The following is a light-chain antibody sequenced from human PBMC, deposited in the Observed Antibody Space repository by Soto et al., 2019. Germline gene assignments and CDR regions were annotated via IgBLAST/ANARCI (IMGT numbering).Light chain of an antibody. V-gene: IGKV3-15*01. CDR1: QTVSTS. CDR3: QHYNSYSEA. J-gene: IGKJ1*01. CDR2: GAS. Sequence: EIVLTHSPGTLSLSPCERAILSYSASQTVSTSLAWYQQKPGRAPRLLIYGASTRASGVPARFSGSGSGTDFTLTISSLEPEDFATYYCQHYNSYSEAFGQGTKVDIK.